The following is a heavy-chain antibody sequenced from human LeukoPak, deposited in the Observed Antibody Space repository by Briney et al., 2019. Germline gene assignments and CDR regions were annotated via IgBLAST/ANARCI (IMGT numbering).Heavy chain of an antibody. D-gene: IGHD2-21*02. V-gene: IGHV3-21*01. CDR2: ISSSSSYI. Sequence: GGSLRLSCAASGFTFSSYSMSWVRQAPGKGLEWVSSISSSSSYIYYADSVKGRFTISRDNAKNSLYLQMNSLRAEDTAVYYCARGDIVVVTAMGTFDYWGQGTLVTVSS. J-gene: IGHJ4*02. CDR1: GFTFSSYS. CDR3: ARGDIVVVTAMGTFDY.